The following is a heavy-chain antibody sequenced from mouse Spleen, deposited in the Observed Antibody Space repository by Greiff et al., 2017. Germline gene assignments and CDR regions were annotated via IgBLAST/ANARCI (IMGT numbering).Heavy chain of an antibody. CDR2: ISPGSGST. CDR1: GYTFPSYW. J-gene: IGHJ4*01. CDR3: ARGYDHRYYYAMDY. V-gene: IGHV1-55*01. Sequence: QVQLQQPGAELVKPGASVQMSCQASGYTFPSYWITWVQPRPGPGLAWLGAISPGSGSTNYNETFKSKATLTVDTSSSTAYMQLSSLTSEDSAVYYCARGYDHRYYYAMDYWGQGTSVTVSS. D-gene: IGHD2-3*01.